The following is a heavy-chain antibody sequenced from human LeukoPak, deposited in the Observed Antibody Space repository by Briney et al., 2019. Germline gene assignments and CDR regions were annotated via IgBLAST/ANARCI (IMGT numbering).Heavy chain of an antibody. D-gene: IGHD6-19*01. CDR3: ARVSPQWLVELGYMDV. Sequence: ASVKASCKASGYTFTSYGISWVRQAPGQGLEWMGWISAYNGNTNYAQKLQGRVTMTTDTSTSTAYMELRSLRSDDTAVYYCARVSPQWLVELGYMDVWGKGTTVTVSS. CDR1: GYTFTSYG. J-gene: IGHJ6*03. V-gene: IGHV1-18*01. CDR2: ISAYNGNT.